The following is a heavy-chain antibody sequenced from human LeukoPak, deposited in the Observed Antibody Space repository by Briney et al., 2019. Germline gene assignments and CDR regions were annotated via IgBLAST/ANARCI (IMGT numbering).Heavy chain of an antibody. CDR3: ARGRGTAYCGGDCYSDAFDI. CDR2: ISSSSSYI. J-gene: IGHJ3*02. Sequence: PGRSLRLSCAASGFTFSSYGMHWVRQAPGKGLEWVSSISSSSSYIYYADSVKGRFTISRDNAKNSLYLQMNSLGAEDTAVYYCARGRGTAYCGGDCYSDAFDIWGQGTMVTVSS. D-gene: IGHD2-21*02. CDR1: GFTFSSYG. V-gene: IGHV3-21*01.